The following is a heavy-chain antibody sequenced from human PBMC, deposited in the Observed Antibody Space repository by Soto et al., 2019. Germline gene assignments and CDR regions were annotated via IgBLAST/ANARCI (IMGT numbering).Heavy chain of an antibody. CDR2: IYYSWST. V-gene: IGHV4-39*01. CDR3: ARLHDFWSGYTSNWFDT. J-gene: IGHJ5*02. CDR1: SGSISSSSYY. Sequence: SDTLSLTFKVSSGSISSSSYYWVLIRHPPWKGLEWIGSIYYSWSTYYNPSLKSRVTISVDTSKNQFSLKLSSVTAADTAVYYCARLHDFWSGYTSNWFDTWGQGTLVTVSS. D-gene: IGHD3-3*01.